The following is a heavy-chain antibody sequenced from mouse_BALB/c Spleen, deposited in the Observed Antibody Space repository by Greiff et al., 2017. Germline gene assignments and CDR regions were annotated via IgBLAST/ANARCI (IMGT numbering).Heavy chain of an antibody. CDR3: ARDHYYGSSLCAY. D-gene: IGHD1-1*01. J-gene: IGHJ3*01. Sequence: QVQLKESGPGLVAPSQSLSITCTVSGFSLTSYGVHWVRQPPGKGLEWLGVIWAGGSTNYNSALMSRLSISKDNSKSQVFLKMNSLQTDDTAMYYCARDHYYGSSLCAYWGQGTLVTVSA. V-gene: IGHV2-9*02. CDR2: IWAGGST. CDR1: GFSLTSYG.